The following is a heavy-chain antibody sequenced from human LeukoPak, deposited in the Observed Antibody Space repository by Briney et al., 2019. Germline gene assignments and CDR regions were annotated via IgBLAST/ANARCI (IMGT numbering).Heavy chain of an antibody. CDR3: ARDPSYGLRGGY. CDR2: ISHDSGIR. Sequence: GGSLRLSCAASGFTLSRDSMNWVRQAPGKGLEWISYISHDSGIRYYADSVRGRFTISRDNAKNSLYLQMHSLRAEDTAVYYCARDPSYGLRGGYWGQGTLVTVSS. D-gene: IGHD3-10*01. V-gene: IGHV3-48*01. J-gene: IGHJ4*02. CDR1: GFTLSRDS.